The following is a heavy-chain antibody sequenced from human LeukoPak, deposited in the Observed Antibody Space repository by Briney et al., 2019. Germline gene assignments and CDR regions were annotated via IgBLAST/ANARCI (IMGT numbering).Heavy chain of an antibody. CDR3: ARGPKTYSRWFDP. V-gene: IGHV4-30-4*08. J-gene: IGHJ5*02. Sequence: KPSQTLSLTCTVSGGSISSGDYYWSRIRQPPGKGLEWIGEINHSGSTNYNPSLKSRVTISVDTSKNQFSLKLSSVTAADTAVYYCARGPKTYSRWFDPWGQGTLVTVSS. CDR2: INHSGST. CDR1: GGSISSGDYY. D-gene: IGHD6-13*01.